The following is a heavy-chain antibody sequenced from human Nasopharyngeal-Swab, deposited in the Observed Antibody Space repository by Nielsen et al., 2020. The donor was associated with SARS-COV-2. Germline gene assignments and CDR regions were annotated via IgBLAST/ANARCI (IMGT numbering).Heavy chain of an antibody. Sequence: SGTLSLTCTVSGGSISSSSYYWGWIRQPPGKGLEWLGSIFYSGSTYYNPSLKSRVTISVDTSKNKFTQKPSSGTAADTAVYYCAISRPNYYGSGSLFDYWGQGTLVTVSS. CDR2: IFYSGST. J-gene: IGHJ4*02. CDR1: GGSISSSSYY. V-gene: IGHV4-39*01. D-gene: IGHD3-10*01. CDR3: AISRPNYYGSGSLFDY.